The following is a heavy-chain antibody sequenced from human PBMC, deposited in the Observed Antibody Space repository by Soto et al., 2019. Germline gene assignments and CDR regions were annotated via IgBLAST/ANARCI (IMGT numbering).Heavy chain of an antibody. Sequence: QVQLQESGQGLVKPSQTLSLTCTVYGGSISSGGYYWSWIRQHPGKGLEWIGYIYYSGSTYYNPSLKSLVTITVDTSKNQFSLKLSSVTAADTAVYYCATTFEVDGSHAFDIWGQGTMVTVSS. CDR1: GGSISSGGYY. J-gene: IGHJ3*02. V-gene: IGHV4-31*01. D-gene: IGHD3-16*01. CDR3: ATTFEVDGSHAFDI. CDR2: IYYSGST.